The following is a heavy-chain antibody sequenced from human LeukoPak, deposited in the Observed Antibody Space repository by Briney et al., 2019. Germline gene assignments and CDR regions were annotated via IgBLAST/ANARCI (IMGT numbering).Heavy chain of an antibody. D-gene: IGHD2-2*01. J-gene: IGHJ6*03. CDR3: ARDQPYMDV. V-gene: IGHV4-39*07. CDR1: GGSISSSSYY. CDR2: IYHSGTT. Sequence: SETLSLTCTVSGGSISSSSYYWGWIRQPPGKGLGWIGSIYHSGTTYYNASLKSRVTISVDTSKNQFSLKLSSVTAADTAVYYCARDQPYMDVWGKGTTVTVSS.